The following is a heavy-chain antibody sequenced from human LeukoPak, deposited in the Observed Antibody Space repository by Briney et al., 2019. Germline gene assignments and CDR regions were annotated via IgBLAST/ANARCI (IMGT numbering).Heavy chain of an antibody. Sequence: GGSLRLSCAASGFTFSSYAMTWVRQAPGKGLEWVSAISGSGGGAYYADSVKGRFTISRDNSKNTLYLQMNSLRAEDTAVYYCAKERSFGTWLGDYWGQGALVTVSS. CDR3: AKERSFGTWLGDY. J-gene: IGHJ4*02. V-gene: IGHV3-23*01. CDR2: ISGSGGGA. D-gene: IGHD2/OR15-2a*01. CDR1: GFTFSSYA.